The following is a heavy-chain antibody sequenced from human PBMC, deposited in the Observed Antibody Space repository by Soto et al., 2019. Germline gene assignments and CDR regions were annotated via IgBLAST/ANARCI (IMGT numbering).Heavy chain of an antibody. J-gene: IGHJ4*01. Sequence: GGSLRLSCAASAFIFSSYSMNLVRLALGKGLEWVSYISSSSSTIYYVDSVKGRFTISRDNAKNSLYLQMNSLRDEDTAVYYYARARGDVNGYYNDYWGHATQVTVSS. CDR1: AFIFSSYS. D-gene: IGHD3-22*01. CDR3: ARARGDVNGYYNDY. V-gene: IGHV3-48*02. CDR2: ISSSSSTI.